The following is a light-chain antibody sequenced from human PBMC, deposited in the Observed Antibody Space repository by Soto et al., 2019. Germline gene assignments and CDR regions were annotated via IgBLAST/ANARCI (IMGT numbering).Light chain of an antibody. Sequence: QSVLTQPASVPGSPGQSITISCTGTSSDVGGFNYVSWYQQHPGKAPKLLIFDVYSRPSGISNRFSGSKSGNTASLTISGLQAEDEADYYCSSYTTSSSYVFGAGTQVT. V-gene: IGLV2-14*01. CDR3: SSYTTSSSYV. CDR2: DVY. J-gene: IGLJ1*01. CDR1: SSDVGGFNY.